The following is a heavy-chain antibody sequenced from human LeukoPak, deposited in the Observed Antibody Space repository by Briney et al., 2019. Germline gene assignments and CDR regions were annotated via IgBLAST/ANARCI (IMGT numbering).Heavy chain of an antibody. V-gene: IGHV4-34*01. CDR2: INHSGST. J-gene: IGHJ3*02. CDR1: GGSFSGYY. CDR3: ARDKSRTYGSADAFDI. Sequence: ASETLSLTCAVYGGSFSGYYWSWIRQPPGKGLEWIGEINHSGSTNYNPSLKSRVTISVDTSKNQFSLKLSSVTAADTAVYYCARDKSRTYGSADAFDIWGQGTMVTVSS. D-gene: IGHD3-10*01.